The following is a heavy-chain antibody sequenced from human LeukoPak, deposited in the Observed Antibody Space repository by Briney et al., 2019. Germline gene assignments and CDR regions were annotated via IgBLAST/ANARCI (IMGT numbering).Heavy chain of an antibody. Sequence: SETLSLTCTVSGGSISSSSYYWGWIRQPPGKGLEWIGSFYYSGSTYYNPSLKSRVTISVDTSKNQFSRKLNSVTAADMAVYYCARRLYSSGFWVYWGQGTLVTVSS. CDR3: ARRLYSSGFWVY. D-gene: IGHD6-19*01. CDR2: FYYSGST. CDR1: GGSISSSSYY. J-gene: IGHJ4*02. V-gene: IGHV4-39*01.